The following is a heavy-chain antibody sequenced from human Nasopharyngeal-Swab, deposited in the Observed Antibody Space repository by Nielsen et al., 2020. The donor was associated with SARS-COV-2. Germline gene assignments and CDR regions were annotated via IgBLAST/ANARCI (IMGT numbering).Heavy chain of an antibody. V-gene: IGHV1-69*13. CDR2: IIPIFGTA. D-gene: IGHD2-2*01. CDR1: GGTFSSYA. CDR3: ARGFIQLLHPYYYYYMDV. Sequence: SVKVSCEASGGTFSSYAISWVRQAPGQGLEWMGGIIPIFGTANYAQKFQGRVTITADESTSTAYMELSSLRSEDTAVYYCARGFIQLLHPYYYYYMDVWGKGTTVTVSS. J-gene: IGHJ6*03.